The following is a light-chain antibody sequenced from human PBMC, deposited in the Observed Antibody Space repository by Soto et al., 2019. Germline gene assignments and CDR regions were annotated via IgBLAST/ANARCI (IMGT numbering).Light chain of an antibody. CDR3: SSYTSSSTL. CDR1: SSDVGAYVY. Sequence: QSALTQPRSVSGSPGQSVTISCTGTSSDVGAYVYVSWYQQHPGKAPKLMIYEVSNRPSGVSNRFSGSKSGNTASLTISGLQAEDEADYYCSSYTSSSTLFGTGTKLTVL. CDR2: EVS. J-gene: IGLJ1*01. V-gene: IGLV2-14*01.